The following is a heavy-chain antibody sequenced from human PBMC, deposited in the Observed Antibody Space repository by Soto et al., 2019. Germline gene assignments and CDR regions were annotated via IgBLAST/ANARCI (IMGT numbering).Heavy chain of an antibody. V-gene: IGHV3-23*01. CDR2: ISDSSST. CDR1: GFTFSTSA. CDR3: AKNKGGNYCTRTSCLDSFDY. Sequence: GGSLRLSCAVSGFTFSTSAMTWVRQSAGKGLEWVSTISDSSSTYYADSVKGRFTISRDNSKNTLYLEMTSLRAVDTAVYYCAKNKGGNYCTRTSCLDSFDYWGQAT. J-gene: IGHJ4*02. D-gene: IGHD2-2*01.